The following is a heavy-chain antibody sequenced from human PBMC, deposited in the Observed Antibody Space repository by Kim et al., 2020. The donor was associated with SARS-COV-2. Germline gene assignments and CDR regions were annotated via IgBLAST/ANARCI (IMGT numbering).Heavy chain of an antibody. Sequence: GESLKISCKGSGYSFTSYWIGWVRQMPGKGLEWMGIIYPGDSDTRYSPSFQGQVTISADKSISTAYLQWSSLKASDTAMYYCARHPPAAAPGYYYYYGMDVLGQGTTVTVSS. D-gene: IGHD6-13*01. CDR3: ARHPPAAAPGYYYYYGMDV. J-gene: IGHJ6*02. CDR1: GYSFTSYW. V-gene: IGHV5-51*01. CDR2: IYPGDSDT.